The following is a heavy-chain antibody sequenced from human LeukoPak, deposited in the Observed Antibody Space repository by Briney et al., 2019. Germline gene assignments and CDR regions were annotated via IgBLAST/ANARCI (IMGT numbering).Heavy chain of an antibody. CDR1: GGSFSGYY. V-gene: IGHV4-34*01. CDR2: INHSGST. CDR3: ASVTAPEYFQH. D-gene: IGHD2-21*02. Sequence: SETLSLTCAVYGGSFSGYYWSWIRQPPGKGLEWIGEINHSGSTNYNPSLKSRVTISVDTSKNQFSLKLSSVTAADTAVYYCASVTAPEYFQHWGQGTLVSVSS. J-gene: IGHJ1*01.